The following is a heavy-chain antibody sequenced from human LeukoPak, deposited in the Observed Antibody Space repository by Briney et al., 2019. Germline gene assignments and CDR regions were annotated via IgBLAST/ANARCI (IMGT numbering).Heavy chain of an antibody. Sequence: PGGSLRLSCAASAFTFNNYWMHWVRQAPGKGLVWVSGIKTDGSRTIYADSVKGRFTISRDNAKNTLYLQMNSLRAEDTAVYYCVRDPSFFGFDYRGQGTLVTVSS. D-gene: IGHD3-10*01. CDR1: AFTFNNYW. CDR2: IKTDGSRT. J-gene: IGHJ4*02. V-gene: IGHV3-74*01. CDR3: VRDPSFFGFDY.